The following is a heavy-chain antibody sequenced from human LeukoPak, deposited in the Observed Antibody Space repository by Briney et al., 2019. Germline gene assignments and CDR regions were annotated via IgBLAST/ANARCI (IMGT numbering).Heavy chain of an antibody. J-gene: IGHJ3*02. D-gene: IGHD2-15*01. CDR3: ARGRVDNAFDI. V-gene: IGHV4-4*02. CDR1: GGSISSSNW. Sequence: SETLSLTCAVSGGSISSSNWWSWVRQPPGKGLEWIGEIYHSGSTNYNPSLKSRVTISVDTSKNQFSLKLSSVTAADTAVYYCARGRVDNAFDIWGQGTMVTVSS. CDR2: IYHSGST.